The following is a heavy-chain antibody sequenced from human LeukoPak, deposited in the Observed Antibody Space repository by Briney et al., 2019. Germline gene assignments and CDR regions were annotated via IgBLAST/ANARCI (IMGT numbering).Heavy chain of an antibody. D-gene: IGHD3-22*01. Sequence: ASVKVSCKASGYTLTGYYMHWVRQAPGQGLEWMGWINPNSGGTNYAQKFQGRVTMTRDTSISTAYMELSRLRSDDTAVYYCARGRYYDSSGYRHDAFDIWGQGTMVTVSS. V-gene: IGHV1-2*02. CDR3: ARGRYYDSSGYRHDAFDI. CDR1: GYTLTGYY. CDR2: INPNSGGT. J-gene: IGHJ3*02.